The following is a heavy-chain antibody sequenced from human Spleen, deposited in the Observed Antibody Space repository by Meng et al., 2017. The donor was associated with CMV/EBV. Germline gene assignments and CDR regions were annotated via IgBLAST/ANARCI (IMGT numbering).Heavy chain of an antibody. J-gene: IGHJ5*02. D-gene: IGHD2-2*02. CDR1: YSFPCYS. CDR2: ITGYDSNT. V-gene: IGHV1-18*01. Sequence: YSFPCYSISWVRQAPGQGLEWMGWITGYDSNTSYAQRFQGRVTMTTDTSTTTAYMELRSLTSDDTAVYYCARRFCSTASCYNDGFDPWGQGTLVTVSS. CDR3: ARRFCSTASCYNDGFDP.